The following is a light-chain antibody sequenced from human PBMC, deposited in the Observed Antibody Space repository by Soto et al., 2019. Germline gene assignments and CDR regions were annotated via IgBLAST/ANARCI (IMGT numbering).Light chain of an antibody. CDR1: QCVSGY. CDR2: DAS. Sequence: EIVLTQSPATLSLSPGNIATLSCRASQCVSGYLAWYQQKPGQAPRLLIYDASNRATGIPARFSGSGSGTDFTLTITCLEPEDFAVYYCQQRSNWPSTFGGETKVEI. CDR3: QQRSNWPST. J-gene: IGKJ4*01. V-gene: IGKV3-11*01.